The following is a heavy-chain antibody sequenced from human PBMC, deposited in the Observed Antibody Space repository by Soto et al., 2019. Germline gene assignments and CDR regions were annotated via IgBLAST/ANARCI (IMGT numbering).Heavy chain of an antibody. CDR1: GYTFIQYG. D-gene: IGHD3-3*01. Sequence: EASVKVSCKASGYTFIQYGITWVRHAPGQGLEWMGWINPYNGYTDYAQNLQGRVSMTIDSSTTTAYMELRSLTSDDTAVYYCARGLGDYDFWSAQSPPYYMDAWGKGTTVTVAS. CDR2: INPYNGYT. V-gene: IGHV1-18*01. CDR3: ARGLGDYDFWSAQSPPYYMDA. J-gene: IGHJ6*03.